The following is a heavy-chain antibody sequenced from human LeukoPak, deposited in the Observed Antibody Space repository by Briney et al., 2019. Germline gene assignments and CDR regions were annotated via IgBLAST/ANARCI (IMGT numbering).Heavy chain of an antibody. CDR1: GGTFSSYA. CDR3: ARVGPDSSGPYWYFDL. Sequence: SVKASCKASGGTFSSYAISWVRQAPGQGLEWMGRIIPILGIANYAQKFQGRVTITADKSTSTAYMELSSLRSEDTAVYYCARVGPDSSGPYWYFDLWGRGTLVTVSS. J-gene: IGHJ2*01. CDR2: IIPILGIA. D-gene: IGHD3-22*01. V-gene: IGHV1-69*04.